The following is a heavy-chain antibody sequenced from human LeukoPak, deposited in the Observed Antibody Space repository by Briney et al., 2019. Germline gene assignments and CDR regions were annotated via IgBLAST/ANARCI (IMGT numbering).Heavy chain of an antibody. J-gene: IGHJ2*01. Sequence: RGSLRLSCAASGFTVTSYDMTWVRQAPGKGLEWLSSVGDGGGTTYADSVKGRFTISRDSSKKTLYLQMNSLRAEDTAIYYCAKAIPYWYFDLWGRGALVTVSS. CDR3: AKAIPYWYFDL. D-gene: IGHD2-21*01. CDR1: GFTVTSYD. CDR2: VGDGGGTT. V-gene: IGHV3-23*01.